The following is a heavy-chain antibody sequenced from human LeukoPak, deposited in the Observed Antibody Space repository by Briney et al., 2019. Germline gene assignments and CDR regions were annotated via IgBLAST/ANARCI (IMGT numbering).Heavy chain of an antibody. CDR3: ARGPYCGGDCYGFDY. CDR1: GYTFTGYY. D-gene: IGHD2-21*02. J-gene: IGHJ4*02. Sequence: ASVKVSCKASGYTFTGYYMHWVRQAPGQGLEWMGRINPNSGGTNYAQKFQGRVTMTRDTSISTAYMALSRLRSDDTAVYYCARGPYCGGDCYGFDYWGQGTLVTVSS. CDR2: INPNSGGT. V-gene: IGHV1-2*06.